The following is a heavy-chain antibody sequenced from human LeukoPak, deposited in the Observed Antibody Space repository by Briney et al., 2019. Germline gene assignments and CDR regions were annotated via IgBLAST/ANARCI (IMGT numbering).Heavy chain of an antibody. D-gene: IGHD5-18*01. CDR1: GFTFHDYA. CDR2: VSDSGRST. Sequence: PGGSLRLSCAATGFTFHDYAMSWVRQAPGKGLEWVSGVSDSGRSTYYTDSVKGRFTISRDNSKNTVSLQMNNMRAEDTAVYFCARHDSFIPWWGQGILVIVSS. V-gene: IGHV3-23*01. J-gene: IGHJ4*02. CDR3: ARHDSFIPW.